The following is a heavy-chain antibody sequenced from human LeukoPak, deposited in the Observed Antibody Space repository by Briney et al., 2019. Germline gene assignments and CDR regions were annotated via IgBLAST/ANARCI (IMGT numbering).Heavy chain of an antibody. CDR2: LYYNGDT. J-gene: IGHJ3*02. Sequence: SETLSLTCSVSGDSIRSTLYYWGWIRQPPGKGLQWIGNLYYNGDTFYNPSLKSRVTISVDTSKNQFSLKLSSVTAADTAVYYCARDTHQGGSYLGDAFDIWGQGTMVTVSS. D-gene: IGHD1-26*01. V-gene: IGHV4-39*07. CDR1: GDSIRSTLYY. CDR3: ARDTHQGGSYLGDAFDI.